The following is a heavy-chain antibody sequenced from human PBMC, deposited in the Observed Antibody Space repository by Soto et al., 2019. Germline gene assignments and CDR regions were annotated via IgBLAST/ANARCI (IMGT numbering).Heavy chain of an antibody. Sequence: RSLNCAVCGGSISIINWWSWVRQPPGKGLEWIGEIYHSGSTNYNPSLKSRVTISVDRSKNQFSLKLTSVTAADTAVYYCARANIVVIPAARDDYGMHVWGQGTTCNDSS. CDR1: GGSISIINW. CDR3: ARANIVVIPAARDDYGMHV. D-gene: IGHD2-2*01. CDR2: IYHSGST. J-gene: IGHJ6*02. V-gene: IGHV4-4*02.